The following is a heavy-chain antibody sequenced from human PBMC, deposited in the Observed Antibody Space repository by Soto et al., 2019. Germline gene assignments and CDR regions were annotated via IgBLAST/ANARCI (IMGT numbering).Heavy chain of an antibody. Sequence: QVQLMQSGAEVKKPGASVKVSCKASGYTFTTYDINWVRQAPGQGLEWMGWMNPNRTNTGYAEKCKGRVTMTSDTSISTAYMELSSLRYDDTAVYYCVRGGFLSHDHVIIAPATLGFDPWGQGTLVTVSS. J-gene: IGHJ5*02. CDR1: GYTFTTYD. CDR2: MNPNRTNT. V-gene: IGHV1-8*01. D-gene: IGHD2-2*01. CDR3: VRGGFLSHDHVIIAPATLGFDP.